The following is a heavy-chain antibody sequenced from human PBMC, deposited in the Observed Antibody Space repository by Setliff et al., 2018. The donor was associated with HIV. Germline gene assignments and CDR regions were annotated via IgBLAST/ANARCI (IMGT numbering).Heavy chain of an antibody. J-gene: IGHJ6*02. CDR1: GFTFSIYA. V-gene: IGHV3-30*04. Sequence: LRLSCAASGFTFSIYAMSWVRQAPGKGLEWMAVISSDSRKISYADSVKGRFTISRDNSKNTLYLQMNSLRAEDTAVYYCAKDYDFWSGYLYYYYGMDVWGQGTTVTVSS. CDR2: ISSDSRKI. D-gene: IGHD3-3*01. CDR3: AKDYDFWSGYLYYYYGMDV.